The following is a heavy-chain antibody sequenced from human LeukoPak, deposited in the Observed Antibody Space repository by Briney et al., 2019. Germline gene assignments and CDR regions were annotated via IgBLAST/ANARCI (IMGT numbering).Heavy chain of an antibody. Sequence: ASVKVSCKTSGYTFTGYYMHWVRQAPGQGLEWMGWINPNTGGTNYAQKFQGRATMTRDTSISTAYMELSRLRSDDTAVYYCARDPFPTVTVYYYYYMDVWGKGTTVTVSS. J-gene: IGHJ6*03. D-gene: IGHD4-17*01. CDR1: GYTFTGYY. V-gene: IGHV1-2*02. CDR3: ARDPFPTVTVYYYYYMDV. CDR2: INPNTGGT.